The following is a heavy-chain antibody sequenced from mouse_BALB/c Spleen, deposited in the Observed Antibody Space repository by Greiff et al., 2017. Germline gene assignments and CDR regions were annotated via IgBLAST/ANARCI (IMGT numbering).Heavy chain of an antibody. D-gene: IGHD4-1*01. CDR1: GFTFSSFG. Sequence: DVKLVESGGGLVQPGGSRKLSCAASGFTFSSFGMHWVRQAPEKGLEWVAYISSGSSTIYYADTVKGRFTISRDNPKNTLFLQMTSLRSEDTAMYYCASELGLYAMDYWGQGTSVTVSS. V-gene: IGHV5-17*02. CDR2: ISSGSSTI. J-gene: IGHJ4*01. CDR3: ASELGLYAMDY.